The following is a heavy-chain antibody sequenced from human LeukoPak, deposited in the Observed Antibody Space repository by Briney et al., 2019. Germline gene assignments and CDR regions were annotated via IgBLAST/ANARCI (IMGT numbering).Heavy chain of an antibody. CDR3: AREYYYGSGSYYNGY. CDR1: GFTFSKYG. Sequence: GGSLRLACAASGFTFSKYGIHWVRQAPGKGLEWVAVIWYDGRTKYYADSVKGRFTISRDNSKNTLYLQMNSLRAEDTAVYYCAREYYYGSGSYYNGYWGQGTLVTVSS. V-gene: IGHV3-33*01. D-gene: IGHD3-10*01. CDR2: IWYDGRTK. J-gene: IGHJ4*02.